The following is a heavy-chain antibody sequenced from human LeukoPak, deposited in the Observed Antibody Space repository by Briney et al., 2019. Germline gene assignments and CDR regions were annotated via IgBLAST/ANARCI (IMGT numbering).Heavy chain of an antibody. CDR3: ARSEYCSSTSCWVYYFDY. J-gene: IGHJ4*02. CDR1: GGSFSGYY. V-gene: IGHV4-34*01. Sequence: SETLSLTCAVYGGSFSGYYWSWIRQPPGKGLEWIGEINHSGSTNYNPSLKSRVTISVDTSKNQFSLKLSSVTAADTAVDYCARSEYCSSTSCWVYYFDYWGQGTLVTVSS. CDR2: INHSGST. D-gene: IGHD2-2*01.